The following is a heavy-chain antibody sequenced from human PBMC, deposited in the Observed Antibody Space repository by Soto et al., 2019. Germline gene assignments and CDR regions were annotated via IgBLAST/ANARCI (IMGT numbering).Heavy chain of an antibody. CDR1: GATFSSYA. V-gene: IGHV1-69*06. J-gene: IGHJ4*02. CDR2: IIPFFGTP. CDR3: ARDKGAYYSHLVY. Sequence: QVLLVQSGAEVKKPGSSVKVSCKLSGATFSSYAMSWVRQAPGQGLEWIGGIIPFFGTPNYAQKFQGRVTITADTCTATSYMELSSLRSDDTAVYYCARDKGAYYSHLVYWGQGTLVTVSS. D-gene: IGHD3-22*01.